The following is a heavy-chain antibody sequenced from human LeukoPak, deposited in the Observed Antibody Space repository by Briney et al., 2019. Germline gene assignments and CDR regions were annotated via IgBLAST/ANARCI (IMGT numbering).Heavy chain of an antibody. J-gene: IGHJ4*02. V-gene: IGHV1-8*01. CDR1: GYTFTSYD. CDR2: MNPNSGNT. Sequence: GASVKVSCKASGYTFTSYDINWVRQATGQGLEWMGWMNPNSGNTGYAQKFQGRVTMTRNTSISTAYMELSSLRSEDTAVYYCARLGYCTNGVCYRRVMVCWGQGTLVTVSS. CDR3: ARLGYCTNGVCYRRVMVC. D-gene: IGHD2-8*01.